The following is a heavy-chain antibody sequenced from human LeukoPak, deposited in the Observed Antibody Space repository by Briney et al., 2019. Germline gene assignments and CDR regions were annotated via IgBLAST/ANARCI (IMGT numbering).Heavy chain of an antibody. CDR1: GFTFSGYE. CDR3: ARDAYTYGMVFDY. J-gene: IGHJ4*02. D-gene: IGHD5-18*01. V-gene: IGHV3-48*03. Sequence: GGSLRLSCAASGFTFSGYEMNWVRQAPGKGLEWVSYISNNGGTISYADSVKGRFTISRDNAKNSLFLQMNSLRAEDTAVYYCARDAYTYGMVFDYWGQGTLVIVSS. CDR2: ISNNGGTI.